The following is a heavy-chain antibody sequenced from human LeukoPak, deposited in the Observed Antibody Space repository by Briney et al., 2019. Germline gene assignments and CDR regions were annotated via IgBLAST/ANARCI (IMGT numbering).Heavy chain of an antibody. CDR2: ISSSSSYI. J-gene: IGHJ4*02. CDR3: VRDDYDFWSGYQRYFEF. CDR1: GFTFSSYS. V-gene: IGHV3-21*01. D-gene: IGHD3-3*01. Sequence: PGGSLRLSCAASGFTFSSYSMNWVRQAPGKGLEWVSSISSSSSYIYYADSVKGRFTISRDNAKNSLYLQMTSVRADDTAMYYCVRDDYDFWSGYQRYFEFWGLGTHVTVSS.